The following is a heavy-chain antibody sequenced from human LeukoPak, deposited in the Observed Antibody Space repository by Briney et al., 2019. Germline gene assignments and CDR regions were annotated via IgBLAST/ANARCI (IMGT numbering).Heavy chain of an antibody. CDR3: ARDRRDGYSRHWGRGIDFDI. CDR1: GFTFSSYS. J-gene: IGHJ3*02. Sequence: GGSLRLSCAASGFTFSSYSMNWVRQAPGKGLEWVSSISSSSSYIYYADSVKGRFTISRDNAKNSLYLQMNSLRAEDTDVYHCARDRRDGYSRHWGRGIDFDIRDQETMGTVSS. D-gene: IGHD5-24*01. V-gene: IGHV3-21*01. CDR2: ISSSSSYI.